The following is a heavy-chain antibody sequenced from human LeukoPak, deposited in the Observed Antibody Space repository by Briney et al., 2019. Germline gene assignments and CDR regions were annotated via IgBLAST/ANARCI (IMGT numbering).Heavy chain of an antibody. J-gene: IGHJ4*02. D-gene: IGHD4-17*01. CDR1: GFTFSSYA. CDR2: ISGSGGST. Sequence: GGSLRLSCAASGFTFSSYAMSWVRQAPGKGLEWVSAISGSGGSTYYADSAKGRFTISRDNSKNTLYLQMNSLRAEDTAVYYCAKDLRRGYGDYVSGYWGQGTLVTVSA. CDR3: AKDLRRGYGDYVSGY. V-gene: IGHV3-23*01.